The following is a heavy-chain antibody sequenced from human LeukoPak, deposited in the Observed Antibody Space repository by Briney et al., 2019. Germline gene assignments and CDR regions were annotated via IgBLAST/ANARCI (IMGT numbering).Heavy chain of an antibody. CDR3: ARSRGIVANWFDP. J-gene: IGHJ5*02. V-gene: IGHV4-30-2*02. D-gene: IGHD1-26*01. CDR1: GGSISSGGYY. Sequence: SETLSLTCTVAGGSISSGGYYWSWIRQPPGKGLEWIGYIYHSGSTYYNPSLESRFTISVDTSKNQFSLKLSSVTAADTAVYYCARSRGIVANWFDPWGQGTLVTVSS. CDR2: IYHSGST.